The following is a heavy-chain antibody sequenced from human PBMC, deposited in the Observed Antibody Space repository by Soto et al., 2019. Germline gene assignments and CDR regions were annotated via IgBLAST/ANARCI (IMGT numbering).Heavy chain of an antibody. CDR1: GLTCNSYW. V-gene: IGHV3-7*03. J-gene: IGHJ6*02. D-gene: IGHD3-3*01. CDR2: IKQDGSEK. Sequence: PGGSPRLSCAASGLTCNSYWMSWVRQAPGKGLEWVANIKQDGSEKYYVDSVKGRFTISRDNAKNSLYLQMNSLRAEDTAVYYCARAGDFWSGYYSRRIRFYYYGMDVWGQGTTVTVS. CDR3: ARAGDFWSGYYSRRIRFYYYGMDV.